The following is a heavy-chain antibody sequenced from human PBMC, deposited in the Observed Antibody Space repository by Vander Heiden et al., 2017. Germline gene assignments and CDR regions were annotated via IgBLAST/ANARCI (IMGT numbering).Heavy chain of an antibody. V-gene: IGHV4-39*02. CDR3: ASTDIRVPMDAFDM. Sequence: QLQLQESGPRLVRPSATLSLTCSVSGVSISDNQYNWGWVRQPPGQGLEWIGIMFYRGSTYYNPSLKGRVTISADTSKNLFSLNLASVTAADTAVYYCASTDIRVPMDAFDMWGHGTQVTVSS. CDR1: GVSISDNQYN. J-gene: IGHJ3*02. D-gene: IGHD3-3*02. CDR2: MFYRGST.